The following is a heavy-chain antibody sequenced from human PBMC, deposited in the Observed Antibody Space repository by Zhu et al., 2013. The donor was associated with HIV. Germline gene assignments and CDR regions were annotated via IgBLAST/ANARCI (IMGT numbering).Heavy chain of an antibody. V-gene: IGHV3-7*01. CDR1: GFTFSGYW. CDR2: IKQDGREK. J-gene: IGHJ4*02. CDR3: ARGFGYYDY. Sequence: EVQLVESGGGLVQPGGSLRLSCAASGFTFSGYWMNWVRQAPGKGLEWVANIKQDGREKYYVDSVKGRFTISRDNAKNSLYLQMNSLRAEDTAVYYCARGFGYYDYWGQGTLVTVSS. D-gene: IGHD3-16*01.